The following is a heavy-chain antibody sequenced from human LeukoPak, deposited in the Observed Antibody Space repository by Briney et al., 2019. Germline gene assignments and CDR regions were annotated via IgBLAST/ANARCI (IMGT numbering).Heavy chain of an antibody. Sequence: SETLSLTCTVSGGSISSYYWSWIRQPPGKGLEWIGYIYKNGGTNYNPSLKSRVTISVDTSKNQFSLKLSSVTAADTAVYYCARTTMVRGTYYMDVWGKGTTVTISS. CDR1: GGSISSYY. V-gene: IGHV4-59*01. CDR3: ARTTMVRGTYYMDV. J-gene: IGHJ6*03. D-gene: IGHD3-10*01. CDR2: IYKNGGT.